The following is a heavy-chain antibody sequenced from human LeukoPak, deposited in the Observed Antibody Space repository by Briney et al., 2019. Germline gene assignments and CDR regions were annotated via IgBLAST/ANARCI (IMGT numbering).Heavy chain of an antibody. CDR1: GFTVSSNY. J-gene: IGHJ5*02. Sequence: GGSLRLSCAASGFTVSSNYMSWVRQAPGKGLEWVSVIYSGGSTYYADSVKGRFTISRDNSKNTLYLQMNSLRAEDTAVYYCAREGFWSGYNWFDPWGQGTLVTVSS. CDR2: IYSGGST. D-gene: IGHD3-3*01. V-gene: IGHV3-53*01. CDR3: AREGFWSGYNWFDP.